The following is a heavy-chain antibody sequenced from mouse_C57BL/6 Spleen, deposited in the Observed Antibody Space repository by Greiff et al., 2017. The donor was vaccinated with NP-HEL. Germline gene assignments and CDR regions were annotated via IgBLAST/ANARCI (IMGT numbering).Heavy chain of an antibody. CDR1: GYTFTDYY. D-gene: IGHD1-1*01. J-gene: IGHJ3*01. CDR3: ARGRATTVVDSWFAY. CDR2: INPNNGGT. V-gene: IGHV1-26*01. Sequence: VQLQQSGPELVKPGASVKISCKASGYTFTDYYMNWVNQSHGKSLEWIGDINPNNGGTSYNQKFKGRATLTVDKTSSPASMELRSLTSEDSAVYCCARGRATTVVDSWFAYWGQGTLVTVSA.